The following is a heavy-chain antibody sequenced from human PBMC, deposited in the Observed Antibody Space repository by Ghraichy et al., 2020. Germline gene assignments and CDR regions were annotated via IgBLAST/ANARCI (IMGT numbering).Heavy chain of an antibody. CDR1: GYTFTSYG. CDR3: ARDKIAAPTDYYYYYGMDV. V-gene: IGHV1-18*01. Sequence: ASVKVSCKASGYTFTSYGISWVRQAPGQGLEWMGWISAYNGNTNYAQKLQGRVTMTTDTSTSTAYMELRSLRSDDTAVYYCARDKIAAPTDYYYYYGMDVWGQGTTVTVSS. J-gene: IGHJ6*02. CDR2: ISAYNGNT. D-gene: IGHD6-13*01.